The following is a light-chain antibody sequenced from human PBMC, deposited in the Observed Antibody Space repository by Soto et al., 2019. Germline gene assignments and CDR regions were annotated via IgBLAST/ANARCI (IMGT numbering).Light chain of an antibody. CDR2: GAS. CDR1: QSVSSN. Sequence: EIVMTQSPATLSVSPGERATLSCRASQSVSSNLAWYQQKPGQAPRLLIYGASTRATGIPARFSGSGSGTDFTLTISRLEPEDFAVYYCQQYHNWPPKYTFGQGTKVDIK. J-gene: IGKJ2*01. CDR3: QQYHNWPPKYT. V-gene: IGKV3-15*01.